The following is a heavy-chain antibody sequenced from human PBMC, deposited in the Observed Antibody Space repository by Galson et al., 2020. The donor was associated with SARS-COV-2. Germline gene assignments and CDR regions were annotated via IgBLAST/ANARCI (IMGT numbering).Heavy chain of an antibody. Sequence: GESLKISCAASGFSVSDNYMSWVRQAPGKGLEWVSFIYSRGSTHYADSVKGRFTISRDKSKNTLYLQMNNVRAEDTAVYYCARRPGNWGQGTLVTDSS. CDR1: GFSVSDNY. CDR3: ARRPGN. CDR2: IYSRGST. V-gene: IGHV3-53*01. J-gene: IGHJ4*02.